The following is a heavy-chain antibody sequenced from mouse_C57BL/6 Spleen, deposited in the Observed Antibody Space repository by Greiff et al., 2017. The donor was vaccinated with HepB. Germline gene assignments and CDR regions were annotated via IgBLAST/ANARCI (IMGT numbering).Heavy chain of an antibody. J-gene: IGHJ2*01. V-gene: IGHV1-82*01. CDR3: ARSGETNFDY. Sequence: VKLQESGPELVKPGASVKISCKASGYAFSSSWMNWVKQRPGKGLEWIGRIYPGDGDTNYNGKFKGKATLTADKSSRTAYMQLSSLTSEDSAVYFCARSGETNFDYWGQGTTLTVSS. D-gene: IGHD2-13*01. CDR1: GYAFSSSW. CDR2: IYPGDGDT.